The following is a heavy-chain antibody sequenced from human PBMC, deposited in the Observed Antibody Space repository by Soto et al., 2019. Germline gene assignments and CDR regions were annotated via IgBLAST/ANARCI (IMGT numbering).Heavy chain of an antibody. CDR1: GFTFSSYA. CDR3: ARDRYIAVADRVVSSEGYYFDY. Sequence: GGSLRLSCAASGFTFSSYAMHWVRQAPGKGLEWVAVISYDGSNKYYADSVKGRFTISRDNSKNTLYLQMNSLRAEDTAVYYCARDRYIAVADRVVSSEGYYFDYWGQGTLVTVSS. CDR2: ISYDGSNK. J-gene: IGHJ4*02. D-gene: IGHD6-19*01. V-gene: IGHV3-30-3*01.